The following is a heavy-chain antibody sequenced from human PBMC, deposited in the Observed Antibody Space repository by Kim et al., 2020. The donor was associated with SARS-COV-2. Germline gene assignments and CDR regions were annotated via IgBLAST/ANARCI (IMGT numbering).Heavy chain of an antibody. CDR3: ARGHPLAY. CDR2: ISYSGNP. J-gene: IGHJ4*02. V-gene: IGHV4-31*03. CDR1: GGSIGTGGKF. Sequence: SETLSLTCSVSGGSIGTGGKFWTWIRQHPAKGLEWIGYISYSGNPHYRPSLRSRVSISLQTSENQFSLTLTSVTAADTAVYYCARGHPLAYWGQGILVTV.